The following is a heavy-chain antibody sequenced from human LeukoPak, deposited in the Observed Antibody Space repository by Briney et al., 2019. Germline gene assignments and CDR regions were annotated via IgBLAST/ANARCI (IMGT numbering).Heavy chain of an antibody. CDR2: ISGSGGST. CDR1: GFTFSNYA. CDR3: AKPWSSGRFLQPFDY. V-gene: IGHV3-23*01. Sequence: GGSLRLSCAASGFTFSNYAMSWVRQAPGKGLEWVSAISGSGGSTYYADSVKGRFTISRDNSKNTLHLQMNSLRAEDTAVYYCAKPWSSGRFLQPFDYWGQGTLVTVSS. J-gene: IGHJ4*02. D-gene: IGHD6-19*01.